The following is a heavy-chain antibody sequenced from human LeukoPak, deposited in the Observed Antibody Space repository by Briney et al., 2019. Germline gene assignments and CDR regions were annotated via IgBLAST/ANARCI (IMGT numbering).Heavy chain of an antibody. J-gene: IGHJ6*03. CDR3: ARDLSPSYSYYMDV. CDR2: VTPIFGTA. Sequence: SVKVSCKASGGTFNNYGITWVRQAPGPGLEWMGGVTPIFGTAMYAQKVQGRVTITADESTATAYMELSSLTSDDTAVYYCARDLSPSYSYYMDVWGKGTTVTVSS. V-gene: IGHV1-69*13. CDR1: GGTFNNYG.